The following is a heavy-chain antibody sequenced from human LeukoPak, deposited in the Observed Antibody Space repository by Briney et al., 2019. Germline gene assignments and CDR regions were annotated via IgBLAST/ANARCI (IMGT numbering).Heavy chain of an antibody. CDR1: GLSFSSSG. CDR3: ARSILVGATGAFEI. D-gene: IGHD1-26*01. V-gene: IGHV3-48*03. Sequence: GGSLRLSCAASGLSFSSSGMNWVRQAPGKGLEWVSYISSTGSTIYYADSVKGRFTISRDNARSSLFLSMSSLRAEDTAVYYCARSILVGATGAFEIWGQGTMITVS. J-gene: IGHJ3*02. CDR2: ISSTGSTI.